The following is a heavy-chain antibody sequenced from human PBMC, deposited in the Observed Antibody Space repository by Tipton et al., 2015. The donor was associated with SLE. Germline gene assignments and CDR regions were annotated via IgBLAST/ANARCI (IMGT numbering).Heavy chain of an antibody. CDR3: ARHAPTAITIFGGPLYYFDY. J-gene: IGHJ4*02. CDR2: INHSGST. D-gene: IGHD3-3*01. Sequence: TLSLTCAVYGGSFSGYYWSWIRQPPGKGLEWIGEINHSGSTNYNPSLKSRVTISVDTSKNQFSLKLSSVTAADTAVYYCARHAPTAITIFGGPLYYFDYWGQGTLVTVSS. CDR1: GGSFSGYY. V-gene: IGHV4-34*01.